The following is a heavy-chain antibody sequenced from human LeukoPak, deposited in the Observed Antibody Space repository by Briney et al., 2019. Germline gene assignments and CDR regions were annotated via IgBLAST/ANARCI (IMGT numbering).Heavy chain of an antibody. CDR2: IDYSGTT. V-gene: IGHV4-59*01. CDR3: ALDTSGWSDDSFDI. CDR1: GASISNYY. Sequence: SETLSLTCTVSGASISNYYWSWIRQSPGKGLEWIRFIDYSGTTNYNPSLKSRVTISVDMSKNQFSLKLSSVTAADTAVYYCALDTSGWSDDSFDIWGRGTMVTVSS. J-gene: IGHJ3*02. D-gene: IGHD6-19*01.